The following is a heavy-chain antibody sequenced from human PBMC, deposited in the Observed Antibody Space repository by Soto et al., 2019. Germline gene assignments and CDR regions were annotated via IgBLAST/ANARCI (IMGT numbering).Heavy chain of an antibody. CDR1: GFTFDDYG. CDR2: ISWNSGSI. CDR3: AKVSTTHTFGPLDP. V-gene: IGHV3-9*01. J-gene: IGHJ5*02. Sequence: PGGSLRLSCADSGFTFDDYGMHWVRQAPGKGLEWVSGISWNSGSIGYADSVKGRFIISRDNAKSSLYLQMNNLRPEDTAFYFCAKVSTTHTFGPLDPWGQGTLVTVSP. D-gene: IGHD1-1*01.